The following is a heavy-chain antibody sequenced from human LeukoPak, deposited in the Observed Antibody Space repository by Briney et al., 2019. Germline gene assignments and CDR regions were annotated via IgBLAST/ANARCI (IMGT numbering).Heavy chain of an antibody. Sequence: PGGSLRLSCAASGFTFSSYWMSWVRQAPGKGLEWVANIKQDGSEKYYVDSVKGRFTISRDNAKNSLYLQMNSLRAEDTAVYYCARALGVEMATRSDYWGRGTLVTVSS. CDR1: GFTFSSYW. D-gene: IGHD5-24*01. J-gene: IGHJ4*02. CDR2: IKQDGSEK. V-gene: IGHV3-7*01. CDR3: ARALGVEMATRSDY.